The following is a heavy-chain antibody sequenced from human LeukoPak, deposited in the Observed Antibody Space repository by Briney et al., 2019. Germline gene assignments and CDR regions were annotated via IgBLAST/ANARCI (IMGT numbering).Heavy chain of an antibody. D-gene: IGHD5-12*01. V-gene: IGHV4-39*07. J-gene: IGHJ4*02. CDR1: GGSISSGSYY. CDR2: IYYSGST. Sequence: SETLSLTCTVSGGSISSGSYYWGWIRQPPGKGLEWIGSIYYSGSTYYNPSLKSRVTISVDTSKNQFSLKLSSVTAADTAVYYCARGNEDYDYHFDYWGQGTLVTVSS. CDR3: ARGNEDYDYHFDY.